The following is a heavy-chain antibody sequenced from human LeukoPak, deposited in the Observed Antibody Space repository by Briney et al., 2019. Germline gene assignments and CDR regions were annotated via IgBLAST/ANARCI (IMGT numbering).Heavy chain of an antibody. J-gene: IGHJ6*03. CDR3: ARLTRMGSYYYYYYMDV. V-gene: IGHV4-34*01. CDR1: GGSFSGYY. CDR2: INHSGST. D-gene: IGHD3-16*01. Sequence: SETLSLTCAVYGGSFSGYYWSWIRQPPGKGLEWIGEINHSGSTNYNPSLKSRVTISVDTSKNQFSLKLSSVTAADTAVYYCARLTRMGSYYYYYYMDVWGKGTTVTVSS.